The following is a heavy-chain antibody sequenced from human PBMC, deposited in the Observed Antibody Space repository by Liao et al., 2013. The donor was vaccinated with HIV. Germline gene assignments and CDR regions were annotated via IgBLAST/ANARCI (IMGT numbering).Heavy chain of an antibody. D-gene: IGHD2-8*01. CDR1: GGSISSYY. CDR3: AREAAGYCTNGVCYGRYWYFDL. J-gene: IGHJ2*01. V-gene: IGHV4-59*01. CDR2: IYYSGST. Sequence: QVQLQESGSGLVKPSETLSLTCTVSGGSISSYYWSWIRQPPGKGLEWIGYIYYSGSTNYNPSLKSRVTISVDTSKNQFSLKLSSVTAADTAVYYCAREAAGYCTNGVCYGRYWYFDLWAVAPWSLSPQ.